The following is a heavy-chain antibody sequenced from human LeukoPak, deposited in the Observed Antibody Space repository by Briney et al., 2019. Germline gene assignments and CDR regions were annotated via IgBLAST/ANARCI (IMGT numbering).Heavy chain of an antibody. CDR1: GVSFSGYY. J-gene: IGHJ5*02. CDR2: INHSGST. CDR3: ASNNYYGSGSYYS. Sequence: PSETLSLTCAVYGVSFSGYYWSWIRQPPGKGLEWIGEINHSGSTNYNPSLKSRVTISVDTSKNQFSLKLSPVTAADTAVYYCASNNYYGSGSYYSWGQGTLVTVSS. D-gene: IGHD3-10*01. V-gene: IGHV4-34*01.